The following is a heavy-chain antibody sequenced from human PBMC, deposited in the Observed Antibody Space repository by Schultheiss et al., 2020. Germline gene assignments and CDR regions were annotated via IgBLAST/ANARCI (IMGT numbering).Heavy chain of an antibody. Sequence: ASVKVSCKASGYTFTSYYMHWVRQAPGQGLEWMGIINPSGGSTSYAQKFQGRVTMTRDTSTSTVYMELSSLRSDDTAVYYCARELDIVVVPAAIRAFDIWGQGTMVTVSS. CDR1: GYTFTSYY. J-gene: IGHJ3*02. CDR2: INPSGGST. D-gene: IGHD2-2*03. CDR3: ARELDIVVVPAAIRAFDI. V-gene: IGHV1-46*01.